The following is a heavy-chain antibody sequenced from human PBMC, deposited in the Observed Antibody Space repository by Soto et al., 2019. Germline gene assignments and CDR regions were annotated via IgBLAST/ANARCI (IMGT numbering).Heavy chain of an antibody. CDR1: GYTFTNYY. V-gene: IGHV1-46*01. J-gene: IGHJ3*02. CDR2: INPSGGIT. Sequence: QVQLVHSGAEVKKPGASVKVSCKASGYTFTNYYIHWERQAPGQGLEWMGIINPSGGITSYAQKLQGRVTMTRDTSTSTVYMELSSLRSEDTAVYYCASEGGDGYISVCVRVLRPFDIWGQWTRVTVSS. CDR3: ASEGGDGYISVCVRVLRPFDI. D-gene: IGHD3-16*01.